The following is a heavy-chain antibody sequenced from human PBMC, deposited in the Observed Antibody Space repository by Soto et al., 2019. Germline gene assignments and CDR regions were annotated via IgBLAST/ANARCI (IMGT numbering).Heavy chain of an antibody. J-gene: IGHJ4*02. CDR1: GFSLSTSXMC. V-gene: IGHV2-70*01. CDR3: ARIRNTRGSGWYYFDY. D-gene: IGHD6-19*01. Sequence: SGPTLVNPTQTLTLTCTFSGFSLSTSXMCVSWIRQPPGKALEWLALIDWGDEKYYSTSLKTRLTISKDTSKNQVVLTMINMDPVDTATYYCARIRNTRGSGWYYFDYWGQGTLVTVSS. CDR2: IDWGDEK.